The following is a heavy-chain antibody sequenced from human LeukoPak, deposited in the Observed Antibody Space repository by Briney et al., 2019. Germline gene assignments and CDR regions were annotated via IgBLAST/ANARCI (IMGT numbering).Heavy chain of an antibody. CDR1: GVSISGSGHY. D-gene: IGHD6-13*01. V-gene: IGHV4-39*07. Sequence: SETLSLTCAVSGVSISGSGHYWGWIRQPPGKGLEWIGSIYHSGSTYYNPSLKSRVTISVDTSKNQFSLKLSSVTAADTAVYYCARAPGIAAAGKRELWFDSWGQGTLVTVSS. J-gene: IGHJ5*01. CDR2: IYHSGST. CDR3: ARAPGIAAAGKRELWFDS.